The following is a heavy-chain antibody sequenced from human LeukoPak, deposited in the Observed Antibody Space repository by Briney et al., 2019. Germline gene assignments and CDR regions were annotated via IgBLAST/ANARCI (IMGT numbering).Heavy chain of an antibody. V-gene: IGHV4-34*01. J-gene: IGHJ4*02. CDR1: GGSFSGYY. CDR2: TNHSGST. Sequence: SETLSLTCAVYGGSFSGYYWSWIRQPPGKGLEWIGETNHSGSTNYNPSLKSRVTISVDTSKNQFSLKLSSVTAADTAVYYCARVLPKTYCSGGSCYGDYFDYWGQGTQVTVSS. D-gene: IGHD2-15*01. CDR3: ARVLPKTYCSGGSCYGDYFDY.